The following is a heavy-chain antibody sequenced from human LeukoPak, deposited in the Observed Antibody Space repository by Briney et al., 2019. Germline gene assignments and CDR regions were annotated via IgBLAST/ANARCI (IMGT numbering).Heavy chain of an antibody. J-gene: IGHJ4*02. CDR1: GGTFSSYA. D-gene: IGHD2-2*02. CDR2: IIPIFGTA. Sequence: EASVKVSCKASGGTFSSYAISWVRQAPGQGLEWMGGIIPIFGTANYAQKFQGRVTITTDESTSTAYMELSSLRSEDTAVYYCARVETQGYCSSTSCYTFDYWGQGTLVTVSS. V-gene: IGHV1-69*05. CDR3: ARVETQGYCSSTSCYTFDY.